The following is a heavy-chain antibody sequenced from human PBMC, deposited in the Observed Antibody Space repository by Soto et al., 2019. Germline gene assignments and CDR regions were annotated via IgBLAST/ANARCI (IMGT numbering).Heavy chain of an antibody. J-gene: IGHJ3*01. Sequence: PVVPIILSSASSGFTIRNYWMHWVRQAPGKGLVWVSRIHSDGSSTFYADSVKGRFTISRDNAKKMVYLQMNSLRAEDTAVYYCARDNWNTVWGQGTMVTVS. CDR2: IHSDGSST. V-gene: IGHV3-74*01. CDR3: ARDNWNTV. CDR1: GFTIRNYW. D-gene: IGHD1-20*01.